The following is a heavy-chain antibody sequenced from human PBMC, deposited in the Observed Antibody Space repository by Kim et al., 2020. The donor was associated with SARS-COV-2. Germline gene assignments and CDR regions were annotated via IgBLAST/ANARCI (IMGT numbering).Heavy chain of an antibody. D-gene: IGHD3-10*01. CDR3: AADPRQGAVRGVIPYGMDV. V-gene: IGHV1-58*01. Sequence: SVKVSCKASGFTFTSSAVQWVRQARGQRLEWIGWIVVGSGKTNYAQKFQERVTITRDMSTSTAYMELSSLRSEDTAVYYCAADPRQGAVRGVIPYGMDVWGQGTTVTVSS. CDR2: IVVGSGKT. CDR1: GFTFTSSA. J-gene: IGHJ6*02.